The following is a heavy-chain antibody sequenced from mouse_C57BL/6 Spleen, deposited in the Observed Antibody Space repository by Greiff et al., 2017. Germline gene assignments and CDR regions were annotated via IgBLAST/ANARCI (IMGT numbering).Heavy chain of an antibody. CDR3: ARNYSSSLYAMDY. CDR2: INPGSGGT. D-gene: IGHD1-1*01. J-gene: IGHJ4*01. CDR1: GYAFTNYL. Sequence: VPPPPFGAELVRPGTSVKVSCKASGYAFTNYLIEWVKQRPGQGLEWVGVINPGSGGTNYNEKFKGKATLTADKSSSTAYMQLSSLTSEYSAVYFCARNYSSSLYAMDYWGQGTSVTVSS. V-gene: IGHV1-54*01.